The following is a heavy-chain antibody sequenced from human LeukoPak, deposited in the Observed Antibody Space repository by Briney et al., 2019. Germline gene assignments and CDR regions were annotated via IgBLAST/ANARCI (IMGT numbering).Heavy chain of an antibody. D-gene: IGHD1-26*01. CDR2: IRYDGSNK. J-gene: IGHJ4*02. V-gene: IGHV3-30*02. CDR1: GFTFSNYG. Sequence: QPGESLRLSCAASGFTFSNYGMHWVRQPPGKGLELVAFIRYDGSNKYYADSVRGRFTISRDNSKNTLYLQMNSLRAEDTAVYYCAKDPGGSHSHLDYWGQGTLVTVSS. CDR3: AKDPGGSHSHLDY.